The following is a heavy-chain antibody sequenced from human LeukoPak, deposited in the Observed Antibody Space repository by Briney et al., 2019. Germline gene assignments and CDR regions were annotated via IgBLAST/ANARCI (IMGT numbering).Heavy chain of an antibody. CDR1: GFTFSSYS. V-gene: IGHV3-21*04. CDR2: ISSSSSYI. J-gene: IGHJ3*02. CDR3: ARDGYGSAAAAFDI. D-gene: IGHD3-10*01. Sequence: PGGSLRLSCAASGFTFSSYSMNWVRQAPGKGLEWVSSISSSSSYIYYADSVKGRFTISRDNAKNSLYLQMNSLRAEDTAVYYCARDGYGSAAAAFDIWGQGTMVTVSS.